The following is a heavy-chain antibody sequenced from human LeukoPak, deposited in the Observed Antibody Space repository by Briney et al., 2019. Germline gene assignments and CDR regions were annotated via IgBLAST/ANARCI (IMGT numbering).Heavy chain of an antibody. V-gene: IGHV3-53*01. J-gene: IGHJ3*02. CDR3: AGVLRGAFDI. CDR2: IYSGGRT. CDR1: GFTVSSND. Sequence: GGSLRFSCAASGFTVSSNDMCWVRQAPGKGLEWISLIYSGGRTDYADSVKGRFTISRDNSKNMVYLQMNSLRGDDTAVYYCAGVLRGAFDIWGQGKMVAVSS.